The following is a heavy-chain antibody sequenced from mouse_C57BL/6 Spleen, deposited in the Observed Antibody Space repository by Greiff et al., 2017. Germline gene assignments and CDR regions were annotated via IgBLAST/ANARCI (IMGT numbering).Heavy chain of an antibody. D-gene: IGHD3-2*02. CDR3: ARWDLRGCAY. Sequence: QVQLQQSDAEFVKPGASVKLSCKVSGYTFTDYTIHWMKQRPEQGLEWIGYIYPTDGSTKYNEKFKGKATLTADTSSSTAYMQLNSLTSEDSAVYFCARWDLRGCAYWGQGTLVTVSA. V-gene: IGHV1-78*01. CDR2: IYPTDGST. CDR1: GYTFTDYT. J-gene: IGHJ3*01.